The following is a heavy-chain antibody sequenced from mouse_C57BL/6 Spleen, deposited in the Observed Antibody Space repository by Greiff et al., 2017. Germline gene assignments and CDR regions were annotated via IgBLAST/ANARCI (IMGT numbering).Heavy chain of an antibody. Sequence: VQLQQSGAELARPGASVKLSCKASGYTFTSYGISWVKQRTGQGLEWIGEIYPRSGNTYYNEKFKGKATLTADKSSSTAYMELRSLTSEDSAVYFCAPDRYYYAMDDWGQGTSVTVSS. CDR2: IYPRSGNT. J-gene: IGHJ4*01. V-gene: IGHV1-81*01. CDR1: GYTFTSYG. CDR3: APDRYYYAMDD.